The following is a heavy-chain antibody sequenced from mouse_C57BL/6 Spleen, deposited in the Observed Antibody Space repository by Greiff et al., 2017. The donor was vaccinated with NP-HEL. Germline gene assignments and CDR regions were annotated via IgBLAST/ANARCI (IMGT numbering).Heavy chain of an antibody. CDR2: IDPSDSET. Sequence: QVQLKQPGAELVRPGSSVKLSCKASGYTFTSYWMHWVKQRPIQGLEWIGNIDPSDSETHYNQKFKDKATLTVDKSSSTAYMQLSSLTSEDSAVYYCARQLDYDVGYWYFDVWGTGTTVTVSS. J-gene: IGHJ1*03. CDR3: ARQLDYDVGYWYFDV. D-gene: IGHD2-4*01. CDR1: GYTFTSYW. V-gene: IGHV1-52*01.